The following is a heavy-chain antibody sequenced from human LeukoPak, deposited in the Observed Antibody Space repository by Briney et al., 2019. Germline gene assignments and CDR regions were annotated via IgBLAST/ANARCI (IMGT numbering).Heavy chain of an antibody. V-gene: IGHV3-66*01. CDR1: GFTVRTNY. J-gene: IGHJ3*02. Sequence: GSLKLSCAASGFTVRTNYMSWVRQAPGKGLEWVSVIYSGGSTYYADSVKGRFTISRDNSKNTLYLQMNSLRAEDTAVYYCARIRGGYDSSGYDAFDIWGQGTMVTVSS. D-gene: IGHD3-22*01. CDR3: ARIRGGYDSSGYDAFDI. CDR2: IYSGGST.